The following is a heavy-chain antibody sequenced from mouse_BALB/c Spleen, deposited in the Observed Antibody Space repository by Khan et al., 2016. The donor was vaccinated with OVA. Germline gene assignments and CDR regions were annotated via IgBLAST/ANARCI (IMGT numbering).Heavy chain of an antibody. CDR1: GYTFTSYV. V-gene: IGHV1S136*01. Sequence: VQLQQSGPEVVKPGASVKMSCKASGYTFTSYVMHWVKQKPGQGLEWIGYIYPFNDATKFNEKFNGKATLTSDKSSSTAYMELSSLPSEDSAVYYCDPFGSYYVAFVYWGQGTLVTVSA. CDR3: DPFGSYYVAFVY. J-gene: IGHJ3*01. D-gene: IGHD1-1*01. CDR2: IYPFNDAT.